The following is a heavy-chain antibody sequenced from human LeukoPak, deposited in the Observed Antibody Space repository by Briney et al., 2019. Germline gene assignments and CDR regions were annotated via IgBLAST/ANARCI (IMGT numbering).Heavy chain of an antibody. J-gene: IGHJ6*04. D-gene: IGHD3-10*01. Sequence: SETLSLTCTVSGGSISSYYWSWIRQPPGKGLEWIGYIYYSGSINYNPSLKSRVTISVDTSKNQFSLKLSSVTAADTAVYYCARGSRTMVYYYGMDVWGKGTTVTVSS. CDR1: GGSISSYY. CDR3: ARGSRTMVYYYGMDV. V-gene: IGHV4-59*01. CDR2: IYYSGSI.